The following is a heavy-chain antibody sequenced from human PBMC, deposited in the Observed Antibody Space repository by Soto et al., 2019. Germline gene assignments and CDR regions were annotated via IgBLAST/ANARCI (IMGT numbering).Heavy chain of an antibody. J-gene: IGHJ6*02. CDR3: ARDRVCSGGSCPYYYYYGMDV. D-gene: IGHD2-15*01. Sequence: QAQLVESGGGLVKPGGSLRLSCAASGFTFSDYYMSWIRQAPGKGLEWVSYISSSGSTIYYADSVKGRFTISRDNAKNSLYLQMNSLRAEDTAVYYCARDRVCSGGSCPYYYYYGMDVWGQGTTVTVSS. V-gene: IGHV3-11*01. CDR1: GFTFSDYY. CDR2: ISSSGSTI.